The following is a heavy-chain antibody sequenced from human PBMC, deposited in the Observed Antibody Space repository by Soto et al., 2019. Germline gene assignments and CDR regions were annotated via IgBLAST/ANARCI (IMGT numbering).Heavy chain of an antibody. J-gene: IGHJ3*02. CDR3: AKVATLDYYDSSGPAPGVFDI. CDR2: ISGSGGST. D-gene: IGHD3-22*01. Sequence: GGSLRLSCAASGFTFSSYAMSWVRQAPGKGLEWVSAISGSGGSTYYADSVKGRFTISRDNSKNTLYLQMNSLRAEDTAVYYCAKVATLDYYDSSGPAPGVFDIWGQGSMVTVSS. V-gene: IGHV3-23*01. CDR1: GFTFSSYA.